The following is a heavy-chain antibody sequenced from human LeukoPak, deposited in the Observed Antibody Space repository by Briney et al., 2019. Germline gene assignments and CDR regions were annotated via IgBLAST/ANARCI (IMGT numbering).Heavy chain of an antibody. Sequence: GGSLRLSCAASGFTFNNYSMNWVRQAPGKGLEWVANIKKDGSEKYYVDAVKGRFTISRDNAKTSLYLQMNSLRAEDTAVYYCARDRDDILTDNAFDIWGQGTMVTVSS. D-gene: IGHD3-9*01. J-gene: IGHJ3*02. CDR3: ARDRDDILTDNAFDI. CDR1: GFTFNNYS. CDR2: IKKDGSEK. V-gene: IGHV3-7*03.